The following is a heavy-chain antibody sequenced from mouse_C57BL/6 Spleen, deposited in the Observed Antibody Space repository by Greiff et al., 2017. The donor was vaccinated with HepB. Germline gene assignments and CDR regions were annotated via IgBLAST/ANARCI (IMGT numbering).Heavy chain of an antibody. CDR2: IYPGSGST. V-gene: IGHV1-55*01. CDR3: ARGDGYVFAY. D-gene: IGHD2-2*01. J-gene: IGHJ3*01. CDR1: GYTFTSYW. Sequence: QVQLQQPGAELVKPGASVKMSCKASGYTFTSYWITWVKQRPGQGLEWIGDIYPGSGSTNYNEKFKSKATLTVDTSSRTAYMQLSSLTSEDYAVYYCARGDGYVFAYWGQGTLVTVSA.